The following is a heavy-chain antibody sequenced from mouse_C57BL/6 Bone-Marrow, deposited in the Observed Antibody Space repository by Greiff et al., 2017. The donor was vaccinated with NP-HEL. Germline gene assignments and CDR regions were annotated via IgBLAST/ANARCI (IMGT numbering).Heavy chain of an antibody. V-gene: IGHV1-74*01. CDR2: IHPSDSDT. D-gene: IGHD1-1*01. CDR1: GYTFTSYW. Sequence: QVQLKQPGAELVKPGASVKVSCKASGYTFTSYWMHWVKQRPGQGLEWIGRIHPSDSDTNYNQKFKGKATLTVDKSSSTAYMQLSSLTSEDSAVYDCAIPPITTVVAGGAMDYWGQGTSVTVSS. CDR3: AIPPITTVVAGGAMDY. J-gene: IGHJ4*01.